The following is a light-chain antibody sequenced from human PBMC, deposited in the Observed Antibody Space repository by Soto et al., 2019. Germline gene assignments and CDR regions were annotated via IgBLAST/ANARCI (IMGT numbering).Light chain of an antibody. CDR2: EVT. CDR3: TSYAGRNNLGV. CDR1: SSDVGSYNY. Sequence: QSVLTQPPSASGSPGQSVTISCTGTSSDVGSYNYVSWYQQHPGKAPKLMIYEVTKRPSGVPDRFSGSKSGNTASLTVSGLQAEDEADYYCTSYAGRNNLGVFGTGTKVTVL. J-gene: IGLJ1*01. V-gene: IGLV2-8*01.